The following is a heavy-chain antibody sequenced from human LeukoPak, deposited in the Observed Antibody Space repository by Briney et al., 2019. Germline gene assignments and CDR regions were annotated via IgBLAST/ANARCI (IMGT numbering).Heavy chain of an antibody. CDR2: IYPGDSDT. CDR1: GYTFTNFW. CDR3: AKGFCSSTSCYTDFDY. J-gene: IGHJ4*02. D-gene: IGHD2-2*01. Sequence: GESLKISCKASGYTFTNFWIGWVRQVPGKDLEWMGIIYPGDSDTRYSPSFQGQVTISADKSINTAYLQWNFLKASDTAMYYCAKGFCSSTSCYTDFDYWGQGTLVTVSS. V-gene: IGHV5-51*01.